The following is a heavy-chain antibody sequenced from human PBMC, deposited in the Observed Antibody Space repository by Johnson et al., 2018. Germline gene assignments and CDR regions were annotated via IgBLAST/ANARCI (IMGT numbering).Heavy chain of an antibody. D-gene: IGHD2-15*01. Sequence: VQLVESGGGLVQPGGSLRLSCAASGFTFSSYSMNWVRQAPGKGLEWVSYISSSSGTIYHADSVKGRFTISRDNAKNSLYLQMNSLRDEDTAGYYCARDPDLVVPGAFDSWGQGTMVTVSS. CDR2: ISSSSGTI. V-gene: IGHV3-48*02. J-gene: IGHJ3*02. CDR1: GFTFSSYS. CDR3: ARDPDLVVPGAFDS.